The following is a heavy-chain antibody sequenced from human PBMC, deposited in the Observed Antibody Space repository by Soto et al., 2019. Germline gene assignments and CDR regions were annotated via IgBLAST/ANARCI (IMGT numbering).Heavy chain of an antibody. CDR1: GGTFSNSP. CDR3: ARDHVGASSFDY. J-gene: IGHJ4*02. V-gene: IGHV1-69*04. D-gene: IGHD1-26*01. CDR2: IIPSPART. Sequence: SVKVSCKASGGTFSNSPISWVRQIPGQGPEWMGRIIPSPARTIYSRKFRGRVTLTADKSTQTVYMTLSSLTTEDSGVYCCARDHVGASSFDYWGQGTRVTVSS.